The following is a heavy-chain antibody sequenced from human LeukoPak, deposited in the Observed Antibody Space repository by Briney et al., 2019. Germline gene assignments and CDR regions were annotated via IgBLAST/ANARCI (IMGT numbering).Heavy chain of an antibody. Sequence: ASVKVSCKASGGTFSSYAISWVRQAPGQGLEWMGRIIPILGIANYAQKFQGRVTITADKSTSTAYMELSSLRSEDTAVYYCALSSYDILTGYYISGFDPWGQGTLVTVSS. CDR3: ALSSYDILTGYYISGFDP. D-gene: IGHD3-9*01. CDR2: IIPILGIA. CDR1: GGTFSSYA. V-gene: IGHV1-69*04. J-gene: IGHJ5*02.